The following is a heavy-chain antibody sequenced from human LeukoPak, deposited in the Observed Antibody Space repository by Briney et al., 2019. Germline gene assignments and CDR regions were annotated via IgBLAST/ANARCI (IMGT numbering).Heavy chain of an antibody. V-gene: IGHV3-48*03. CDR2: ISSSGSTV. CDR1: GFSFSSYE. CDR3: TRSQQWLVDFDY. J-gene: IGHJ4*02. D-gene: IGHD6-19*01. Sequence: PGGSLRLSCAASGFSFSSYEMNWVRQAPGKGLEWVSYISSSGSTVYYADSVKGRFTISRDNTRNSLYLQMNSLRAEDTAVYYCTRSQQWLVDFDYWGQGTLVTVSS.